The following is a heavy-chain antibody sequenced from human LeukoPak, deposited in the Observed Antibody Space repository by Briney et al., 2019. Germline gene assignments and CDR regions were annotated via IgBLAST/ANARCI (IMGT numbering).Heavy chain of an antibody. D-gene: IGHD2-2*01. Sequence: PSETLSLTCAVYGGSFSGYYWSWIRQPPGKGLEWIGEINHSGSTNYNPSLKSRVTISIDRSKNQFSLKVSSVTAADTAVYYCARGGSYQLLSDAFDIWGQGTMVTVSS. J-gene: IGHJ3*02. V-gene: IGHV4-34*01. CDR1: GGSFSGYY. CDR2: INHSGST. CDR3: ARGGSYQLLSDAFDI.